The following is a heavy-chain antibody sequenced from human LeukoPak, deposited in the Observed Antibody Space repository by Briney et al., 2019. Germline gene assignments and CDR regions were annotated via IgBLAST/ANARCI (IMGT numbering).Heavy chain of an antibody. V-gene: IGHV1-18*01. CDR3: ARRAGAHYYYYMDV. CDR2: ISAYNGNT. Sequence: GASVKVSCKASGYTFTSYGISWVRQAPGQGLEWMGWISAYNGNTNYAQKLQGRVTMTTDTSTSTAYMELRSLRSDDTAVYYCARRAGAHYYYYMDVWGKGTTVTVSS. D-gene: IGHD1-26*01. J-gene: IGHJ6*03. CDR1: GYTFTSYG.